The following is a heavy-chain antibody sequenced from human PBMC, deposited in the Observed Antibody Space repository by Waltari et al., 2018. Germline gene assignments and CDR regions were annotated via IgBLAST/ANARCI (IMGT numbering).Heavy chain of an antibody. CDR2: IIPIFGTA. D-gene: IGHD3-10*01. V-gene: IGHV1-69*13. Sequence: QVQLVQSGAEVKKPGSSVKVSCKASGGTFSSYAISRVRQAPGQGLEWRGGIIPIFGTANYAQKFQGRVTITADESTSTAYMELSSLRSEDTAVYYCASSGRFRELLRTWFDPWGQGTLVTVSS. CDR1: GGTFSSYA. J-gene: IGHJ5*02. CDR3: ASSGRFRELLRTWFDP.